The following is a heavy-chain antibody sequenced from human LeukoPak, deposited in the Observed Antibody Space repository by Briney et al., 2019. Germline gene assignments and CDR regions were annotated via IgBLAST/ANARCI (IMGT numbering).Heavy chain of an antibody. CDR2: IYHTGST. D-gene: IGHD3-10*01. J-gene: IGHJ4*02. CDR3: ARAGWFGEFYGPLDY. Sequence: SGTLSLTCAVSGGSISSNNWWGWVRQPPGKGLEWIGEIYHTGSTNYNPSLKSRVTISVDKSMNQFSLRLSSLTAADTAVYYCARAGWFGEFYGPLDYWGQGSPVTVSS. V-gene: IGHV4-4*02. CDR1: GGSISSNNW.